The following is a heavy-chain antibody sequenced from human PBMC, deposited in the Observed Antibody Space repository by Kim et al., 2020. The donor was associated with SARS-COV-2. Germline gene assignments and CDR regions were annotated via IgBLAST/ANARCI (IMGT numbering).Heavy chain of an antibody. CDR2: ISGSGGYT. V-gene: IGHV3-23*01. D-gene: IGHD3-3*01. CDR1: GVTFSTYS. Sequence: GGSLRLSCAASGVTFSTYSMSWVRQAPGKGLEWVSLISGSGGYTHYTDSVKGRFTISRDSSKNTLYLQMNSLRAEDTAIYYCELRSDPFDYWGQGILVTVSS. J-gene: IGHJ4*02. CDR3: ELRSDPFDY.